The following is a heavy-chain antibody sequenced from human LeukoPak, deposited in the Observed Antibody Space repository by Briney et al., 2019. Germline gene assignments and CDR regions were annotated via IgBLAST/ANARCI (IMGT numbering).Heavy chain of an antibody. D-gene: IGHD2-21*01. V-gene: IGHV3-48*04. CDR3: ARDIPAPGDAKFDC. J-gene: IGHJ4*02. CDR1: GFTFSYYS. CDR2: ISSSSSTI. Sequence: GGSLRLSCAAFGFTFSYYSMNWVRQAPGKGLEWVSYISSSSSTIYYADSVKGRFTISRDNAKNSLYLQMNSLRAEDTAVYYCARDIPAPGDAKFDCWGQGALVTVSS.